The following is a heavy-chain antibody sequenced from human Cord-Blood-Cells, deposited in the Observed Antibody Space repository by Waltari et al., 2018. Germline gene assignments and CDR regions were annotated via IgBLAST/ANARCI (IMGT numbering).Heavy chain of an antibody. V-gene: IGHV3-23*01. CDR2: ISGSGGST. Sequence: EVQLLESGGGLVQPGGSLRRSCAASGFTFTSYAMRLVRLAPGKGLEWVSAISGSGGSTYYADSVKGRFTISRDNSKNTLYLQMNSLRAEDTAVYYCAKVWGSGSYYNPFDYWGQGTLVTVSS. J-gene: IGHJ4*02. CDR3: AKVWGSGSYYNPFDY. D-gene: IGHD3-10*01. CDR1: GFTFTSYA.